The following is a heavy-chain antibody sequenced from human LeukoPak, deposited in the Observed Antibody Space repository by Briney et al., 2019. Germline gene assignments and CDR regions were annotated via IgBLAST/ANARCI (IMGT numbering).Heavy chain of an antibody. D-gene: IGHD3-22*01. J-gene: IGHJ3*02. CDR1: GGSISSYY. CDR2: IYYSGST. V-gene: IGHV4-59*01. Sequence: SETLSLTCTVSGGSISSYYWSWIRQPPGKGLEWIGYIYYSGSTNYNPSLKSRVTISVDTSKNQFSLKLSSVTAADTAVYYCARDSVDSSGYYDAFDIWGQGTMVTVSS. CDR3: ARDSVDSSGYYDAFDI.